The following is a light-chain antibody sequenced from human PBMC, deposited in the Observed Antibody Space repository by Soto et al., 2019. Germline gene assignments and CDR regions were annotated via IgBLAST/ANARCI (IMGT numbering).Light chain of an antibody. CDR1: SSKIGSFYD. CDR2: GDN. CDR3: QSYDNSLSHVV. V-gene: IGLV1-40*01. J-gene: IGLJ2*01. Sequence: QSVLTQPPSVSGAPGQRVTSPCTGSSSKIGSFYDVPWYQQLPGTVPKLLIYGDNNRPSGVPDRFFGSKSGTSASLAITGLQPEDEADYYCQSYDNSLSHVVFGGGTQVTVL.